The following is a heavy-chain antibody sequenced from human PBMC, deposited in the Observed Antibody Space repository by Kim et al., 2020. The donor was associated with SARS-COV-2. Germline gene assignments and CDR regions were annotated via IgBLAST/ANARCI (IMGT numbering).Heavy chain of an antibody. CDR3: AGGVPGSVEAY. V-gene: IGHV4-4*07. CDR2: IYAYGGT. J-gene: IGHJ4*02. D-gene: IGHD2-15*01. Sequence: SETLSLTCTVSGDSITNYYWSWIRQPAGKGLEWIGRIYAYGGTTYTPSLRSRVTMSIDTSKNHLSLKLTFVTAADTAVYYCAGGVPGSVEAYWGQGTLVT. CDR1: GDSITNYY.